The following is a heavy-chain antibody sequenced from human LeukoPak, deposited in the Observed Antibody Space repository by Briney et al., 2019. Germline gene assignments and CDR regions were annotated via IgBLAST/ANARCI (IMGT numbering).Heavy chain of an antibody. CDR1: GFTFSSYG. CDR2: ISSSSSYI. Sequence: PGGSLRLSCAASGFTFSSYGMHWVRQAPGKGLEWVSSISSSSSYIYYADSVKGRFTISRDNAKNSLYLQMNSLRAEDTAVYYCAREGDSGYDVGGWFDPWGQGTLVTVSS. D-gene: IGHD5-12*01. V-gene: IGHV3-21*01. J-gene: IGHJ5*02. CDR3: AREGDSGYDVGGWFDP.